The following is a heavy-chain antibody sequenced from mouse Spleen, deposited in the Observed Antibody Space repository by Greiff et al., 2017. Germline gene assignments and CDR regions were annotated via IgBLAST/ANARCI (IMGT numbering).Heavy chain of an antibody. D-gene: IGHD3-2*01. CDR2: IYPGDGDT. CDR1: GYAFSSSW. Sequence: VQLQQSGPELVKPGASVKISCKASGYAFSSSWMNWVKQRPGKGLEWIGRIYPGDGDTNYNGKFKGKATLTADKSSSTAYMQLSSLTSEDSAVYFCASSDSSGYVFAYWGQGTLVTVSA. J-gene: IGHJ3*01. CDR3: ASSDSSGYVFAY. V-gene: IGHV1-82*01.